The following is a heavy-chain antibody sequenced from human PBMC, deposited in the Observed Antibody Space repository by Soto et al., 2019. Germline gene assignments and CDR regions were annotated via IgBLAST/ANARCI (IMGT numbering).Heavy chain of an antibody. V-gene: IGHV3-64D*08. D-gene: IGHD2-8*01. CDR1: GFTFSSYA. CDR2: ISSNGGST. CDR3: VKPMVYARGIVRTIYDY. J-gene: IGHJ4*02. Sequence: GGSLRLSCSASGFTFSSYAMHWVRQAPGKGLEYVSAISSNGGSTYYADSVKGRFTISRDNSKNTLYLQMSSLRAEDTAVYYCVKPMVYARGIVRTIYDYWGQGTLVTVSS.